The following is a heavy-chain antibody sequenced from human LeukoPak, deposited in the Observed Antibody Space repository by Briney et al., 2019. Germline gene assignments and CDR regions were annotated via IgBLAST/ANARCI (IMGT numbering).Heavy chain of an antibody. CDR1: GFTVSSNY. CDR3: AREVSSWYYFDY. J-gene: IGHJ4*02. V-gene: IGHV3-66*01. Sequence: GGSLRLSCAASGFTVSSNYMSWVRQAPGKGLGWVSVIYSGGSTYYADSVKGRFTISRDNSKNTLYLQMNSLRAEDTAVYYCAREVSSWYYFDYWGQGTLVTVSS. D-gene: IGHD6-13*01. CDR2: IYSGGST.